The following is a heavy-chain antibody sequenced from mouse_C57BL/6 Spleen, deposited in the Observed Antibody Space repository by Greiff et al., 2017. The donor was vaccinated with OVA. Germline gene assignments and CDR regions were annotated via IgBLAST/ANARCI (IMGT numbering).Heavy chain of an antibody. CDR3: ARHGSSPV. CDR1: GFTFSDYY. Sequence: EVMLVESGGGLVQPGGSLKLSCAASGFTFSDYYMYWVRQTPEKRLEWVAYISNGGGSTYYPDTVKGRFTISRDNAKNTLYLQMSRLKSEDTAMYYCARHGSSPVWGQGTSVTVSS. J-gene: IGHJ4*01. CDR2: ISNGGGST. V-gene: IGHV5-12*01. D-gene: IGHD1-1*01.